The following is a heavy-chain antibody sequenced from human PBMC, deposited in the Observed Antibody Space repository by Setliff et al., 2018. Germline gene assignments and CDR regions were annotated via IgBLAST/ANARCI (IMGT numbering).Heavy chain of an antibody. CDR1: ALTFSRYW. Sequence: LRLSCAASALTFSRYWMKWVRQAPGKGLEWVADIRQDGNEIYYVDSVRGRFTISRDNHKNTLHLQMNSLRVEDTAVYYCVGSGTYSYWGQGTLVTVSS. D-gene: IGHD3-10*01. V-gene: IGHV3-7*01. CDR2: IRQDGNEI. J-gene: IGHJ4*02. CDR3: VGSGTYSY.